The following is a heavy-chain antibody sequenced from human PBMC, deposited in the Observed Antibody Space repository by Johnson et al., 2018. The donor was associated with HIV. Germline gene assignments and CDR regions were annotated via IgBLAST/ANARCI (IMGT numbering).Heavy chain of an antibody. D-gene: IGHD1-26*01. CDR1: AFTVSDNY. CDR3: AREGWALI. V-gene: IGHV3-66*01. J-gene: IGHJ3*02. Sequence: VQLVESGGGLVQPGGSLRLSCAASAFTVSDNYLSWVRQAPGNGLEWVSVIYTGGSTYYADSVTGRFTISRDNSKNTLYLQMNSLRAEDTAVYYCAREGWALIWGQGTMVTVSS. CDR2: IYTGGST.